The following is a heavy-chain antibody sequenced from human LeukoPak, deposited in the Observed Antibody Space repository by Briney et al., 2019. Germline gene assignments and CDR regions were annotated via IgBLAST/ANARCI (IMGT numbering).Heavy chain of an antibody. J-gene: IGHJ4*02. CDR1: GFTVSSNY. V-gene: IGHV3-53*01. CDR2: IYSGGST. Sequence: GGSLRLSCAASGFTVSSNYMSWVRQAPGKGLEWVSVIYSGGSTYYADSVKGRFTISRDNSKNTLYLQMNSLRAEDTAVYYCAREFKGGVETKHRYLYWGQGTLVTVSS. CDR3: AREFKGGVETKHRYLY. D-gene: IGHD2-21*01.